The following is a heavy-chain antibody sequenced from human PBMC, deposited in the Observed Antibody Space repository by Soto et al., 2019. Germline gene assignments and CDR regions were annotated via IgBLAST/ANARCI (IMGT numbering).Heavy chain of an antibody. Sequence: EVQLVESGGGLVQPGGSLRLSCAVSGFTFSSFWMHWVRQAPGEGLVWVSRINTDGSSTSYADSVKGRFTISRDNAKNKLYLQMNSLRVEDTAMYYCAKRGVDTFGLSYWGQGTLVTVSS. J-gene: IGHJ4*02. D-gene: IGHD3-10*01. CDR1: GFTFSSFW. CDR3: AKRGVDTFGLSY. V-gene: IGHV3-74*01. CDR2: INTDGSST.